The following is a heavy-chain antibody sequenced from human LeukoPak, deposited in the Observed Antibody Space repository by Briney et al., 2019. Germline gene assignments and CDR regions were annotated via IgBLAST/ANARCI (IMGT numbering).Heavy chain of an antibody. CDR1: GFTFSSYA. Sequence: GGSLRLSCAASGFTFSSYAMHWVRQAPGKGLEWVAVISHDGSNKYYADSVKGRFTISRDNSKNTLYLQMNSLRAEDTAVYYCARDQFGELVVCTFHIWGQGTMVTVSS. CDR3: ARDQFGELVVCTFHI. J-gene: IGHJ3*02. D-gene: IGHD3-10*01. V-gene: IGHV3-30-3*01. CDR2: ISHDGSNK.